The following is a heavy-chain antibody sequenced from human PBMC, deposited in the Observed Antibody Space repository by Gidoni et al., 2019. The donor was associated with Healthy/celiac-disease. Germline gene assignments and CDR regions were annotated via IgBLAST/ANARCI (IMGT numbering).Heavy chain of an antibody. CDR2: INHSGST. Sequence: QVQLQQCGAGLLKPSETLSLTCAVYGGSFSGYYWSWIRQPPGKGLEWIGEINHSGSTNYNPSLKSRVTIAVDTSKNQFSLKLSSVTAADTAVYYCARDGGSGGSRDDYWGQGTLVTVSS. CDR3: ARDGGSGGSRDDY. V-gene: IGHV4-34*01. D-gene: IGHD2-15*01. CDR1: GGSFSGYY. J-gene: IGHJ4*02.